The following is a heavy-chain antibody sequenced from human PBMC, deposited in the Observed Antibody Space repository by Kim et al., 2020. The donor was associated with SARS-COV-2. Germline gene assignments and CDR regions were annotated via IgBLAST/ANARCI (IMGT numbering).Heavy chain of an antibody. V-gene: IGHV4-34*01. D-gene: IGHD3-9*01. CDR3: ARGRPRSYDILTGLGRVYFDY. CDR1: GGSFSGYY. J-gene: IGHJ4*02. Sequence: SETLSLTCAVYGGSFSGYYWIWIRQPPGKGLEWIGEINHSGSTNYNPSLKSRVTISVDTSKNQFSLKLSSVTAADTAVYYCARGRPRSYDILTGLGRVYFDYWGQGTLVTVSS. CDR2: INHSGST.